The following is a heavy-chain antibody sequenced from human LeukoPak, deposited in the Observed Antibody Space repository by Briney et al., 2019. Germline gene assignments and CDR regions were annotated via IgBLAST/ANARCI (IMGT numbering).Heavy chain of an antibody. V-gene: IGHV3-23*01. CDR1: RFTFSNYA. CDR3: ARDGGGGSFSNWFDP. J-gene: IGHJ5*02. CDR2: ITGGGGGT. Sequence: QSGGSLRLSCAASRFTFSNYAMSWVRQAPGKGLEWVSAITGGGGGTYYADSVKGRFTISRDNAKNSLYLQMNSLRAEDTALYYCARDGGGGSFSNWFDPWGQGTLVTVSS. D-gene: IGHD3-16*01.